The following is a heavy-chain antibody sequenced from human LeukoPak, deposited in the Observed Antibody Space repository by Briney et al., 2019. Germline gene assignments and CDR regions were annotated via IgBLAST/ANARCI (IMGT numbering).Heavy chain of an antibody. CDR1: GYTFTSYD. CDR3: AGVTAGYYYDSSGLDAFDI. Sequence: GASVKVSCKASGYTFTSYDINWVRQATGQGLEWIGWMNPNSGNTGYAQKLQGRVTMTTDTSTSTAYMELRSLRSDDTAVYYCAGVTAGYYYDSSGLDAFDIWGQGTMVTVSS. J-gene: IGHJ3*02. V-gene: IGHV1-8*01. CDR2: MNPNSGNT. D-gene: IGHD3-22*01.